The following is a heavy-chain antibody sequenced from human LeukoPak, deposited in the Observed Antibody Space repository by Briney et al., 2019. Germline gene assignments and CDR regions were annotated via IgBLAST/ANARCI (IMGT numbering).Heavy chain of an antibody. CDR2: IIPIFGTA. J-gene: IGHJ3*02. Sequence: GASVKVSCKASGGTFSSYAISWVRQAPGQGLEWMGGIIPIFGTANYAQKFQGRVTITADESTSTAYMELSSLRSEDTAVYYCARSLEIVPAAVDAFDIWGQGTMVTVSS. CDR1: GGTFSSYA. CDR3: ARSLEIVPAAVDAFDI. D-gene: IGHD2-2*01. V-gene: IGHV1-69*13.